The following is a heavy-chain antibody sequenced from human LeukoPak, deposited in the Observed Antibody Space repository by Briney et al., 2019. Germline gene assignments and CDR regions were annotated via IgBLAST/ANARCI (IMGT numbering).Heavy chain of an antibody. CDR3: SRDPQLLWFGELLKPDGMDG. CDR1: GYTFTGYY. CDR2: INPNSGGT. Sequence: ASVKVSCKASGYTFTGYYMHWVRQAPGQGLEWMGWINPNSGGTNYAQKFQGRVTMTRDTSISTAYVELSRLRSDDTAVYYCSRDPQLLWFGELLKPDGMDGLGQGTTVTDSS. D-gene: IGHD3-10*01. V-gene: IGHV1-2*02. J-gene: IGHJ6*02.